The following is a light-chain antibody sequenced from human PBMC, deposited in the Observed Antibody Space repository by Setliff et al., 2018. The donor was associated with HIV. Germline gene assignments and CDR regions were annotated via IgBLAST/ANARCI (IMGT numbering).Light chain of an antibody. CDR1: SSNIGSNF. V-gene: IGLV1-47*01. CDR3: AAWDDNLNAWV. Sequence: QSVLTQPPSASGTPGQRITISCSGSSSNIGSNFVYWYQHLPGAAPKLLIYKNNQRPSGVPDRFSGSKSGTSGSLAISGLRSEDEADYSCAAWDDNLNAWVFGGGTKSPS. J-gene: IGLJ3*02. CDR2: KNN.